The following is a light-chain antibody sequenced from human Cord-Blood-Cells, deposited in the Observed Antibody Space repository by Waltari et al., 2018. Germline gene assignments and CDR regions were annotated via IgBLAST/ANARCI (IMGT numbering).Light chain of an antibody. CDR2: EVS. CDR3: SSYTSSSTVV. CDR1: SSDVGSYNR. Sequence: QPPSVSGSPGQSVTISCTGTSSDVGSYNRVSWYQQPPGTAPKLMIYEVSNRPSGVPDRFSGSKSGNTASLTISGLQAEDEADYYCSSYTSSSTVVFGGGTKLTVL. J-gene: IGLJ2*01. V-gene: IGLV2-18*02.